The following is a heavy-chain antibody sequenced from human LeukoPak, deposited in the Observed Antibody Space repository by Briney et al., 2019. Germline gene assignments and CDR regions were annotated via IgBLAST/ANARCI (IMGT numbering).Heavy chain of an antibody. Sequence: ASVKVSCKASGYTFTGYYMHWVRQAPGQGLEWMGWISAYNGNTNYAQKLQGRVTMTTDTSTSTAYMELRSLRSDDTAVYYCARVRLDYYGSGSYGYYFDYWGQGTLVTVSS. CDR3: ARVRLDYYGSGSYGYYFDY. CDR2: ISAYNGNT. CDR1: GYTFTGYY. J-gene: IGHJ4*02. D-gene: IGHD3-10*01. V-gene: IGHV1-18*04.